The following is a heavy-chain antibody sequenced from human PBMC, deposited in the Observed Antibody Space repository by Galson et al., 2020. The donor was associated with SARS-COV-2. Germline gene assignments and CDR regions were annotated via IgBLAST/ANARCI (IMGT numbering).Heavy chain of an antibody. D-gene: IGHD5-12*01. Sequence: ASVKVSCKTSGYTFTAYYIHWVRQAPGQGLEWVGWINPNSGGPNYAQKFQGRVTLTRDTSISTAYMELSSLRSDDTAMYYCVRDPLRLRLYGADFDCWGQGTLVTVSS. V-gene: IGHV1-2*02. CDR3: VRDPLRLRLYGADFDC. CDR2: INPNSGGP. CDR1: GYTFTAYY. J-gene: IGHJ4*02.